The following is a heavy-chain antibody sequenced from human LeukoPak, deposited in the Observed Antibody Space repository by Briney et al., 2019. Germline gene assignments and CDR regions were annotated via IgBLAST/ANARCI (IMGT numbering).Heavy chain of an antibody. CDR3: TRGGEEPFDY. J-gene: IGHJ4*02. CDR1: GFTFTRFW. D-gene: IGHD3-10*01. Sequence: GGSLRLSCAGSGFTFTRFWMPWVRQAPGKGLVWVSRINVEGTTTTYADSVEGRFTISRDENTLYLQMNHLRVDDTAVYYCTRGGEEPFDYWSQGTLVTVSS. V-gene: IGHV3-74*01. CDR2: INVEGTTT.